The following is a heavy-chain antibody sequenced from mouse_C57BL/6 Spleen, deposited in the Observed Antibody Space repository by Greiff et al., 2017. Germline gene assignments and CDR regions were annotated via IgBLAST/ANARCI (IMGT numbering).Heavy chain of an antibody. CDR2: ISDGGSYT. Sequence: EVQVVESGGGLVKPGGSLKLSCAASGFTFSSYAMYWVRQTPEKRLEWVATISDGGSYTYYPDNVKGRFTISRDNAKNNLYLQMSHLKSEDTAMYYCARDDYDDRYFDVWGTGTTVTVSS. CDR1: GFTFSSYA. V-gene: IGHV5-4*01. D-gene: IGHD2-4*01. J-gene: IGHJ1*03. CDR3: ARDDYDDRYFDV.